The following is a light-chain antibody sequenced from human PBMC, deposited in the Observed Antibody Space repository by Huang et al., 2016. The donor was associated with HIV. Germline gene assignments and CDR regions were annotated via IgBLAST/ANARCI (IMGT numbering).Light chain of an antibody. V-gene: IGKV2-30*01. J-gene: IGKJ1*01. CDR1: QSLVYSDGNTY. CDR2: KAA. CDR3: MQGRHWPPT. Sequence: DVVMTQSPLSLPVTLGQPASISCRSRQSLVYSDGNTYLNWFQQRPGQSPRRLIYKAANRDSGVPDRFSGSGSGTDFTLKISRVEAEDVGVYYCMQGRHWPPTFGQGTKVEIK.